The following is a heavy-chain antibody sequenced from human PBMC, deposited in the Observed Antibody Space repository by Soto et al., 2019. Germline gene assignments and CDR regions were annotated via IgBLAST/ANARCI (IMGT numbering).Heavy chain of an antibody. CDR3: AKDSRMVVAATPFDY. J-gene: IGHJ4*02. V-gene: IGHV3-23*01. CDR2: ISGSGGST. D-gene: IGHD2-15*01. Sequence: GGSLRLSCAASGFTFSSYAMSWVRQAPGKGLEWVSAISGSGGSTYYADSVKGRFTISRDNSKNTLYLQMNSLRAEDTAVYYCAKDSRMVVAATPFDYWGQGTLVTVSS. CDR1: GFTFSSYA.